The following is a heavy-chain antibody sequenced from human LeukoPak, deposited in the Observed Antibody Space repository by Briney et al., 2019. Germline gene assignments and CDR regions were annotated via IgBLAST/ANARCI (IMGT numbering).Heavy chain of an antibody. CDR3: ARAAPSTLGGYYFDY. CDR2: INHSGST. V-gene: IGHV4-34*01. CDR1: GGSFSGYY. D-gene: IGHD1-26*01. J-gene: IGHJ4*02. Sequence: PSETLSLTCAVYGGSFSGYYWSWIRQPPGKGLEWIGEINHSGSTNYNPSLKSRVTISVDTSKNQFSLKLSSVTAADTAVYYCARAAPSTLGGYYFDYWGQGTLVTVSS.